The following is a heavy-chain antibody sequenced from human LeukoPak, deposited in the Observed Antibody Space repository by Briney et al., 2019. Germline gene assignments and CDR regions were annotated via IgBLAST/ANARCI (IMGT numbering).Heavy chain of an antibody. CDR1: GYTFTGNY. J-gene: IGHJ4*02. CDR3: ARVSVGYAVFEN. D-gene: IGHD5-12*01. CDR2: INPNSGGT. Sequence: ASVKVSCKASGYTFTGNYMHWVRQAPGQGLEWMGWINPNSGGTNYAQKFQGRVTMTRDTSISTAYMELSRLRSDDTAVYYCARVSVGYAVFENWGQGTLVTVSS. V-gene: IGHV1-2*02.